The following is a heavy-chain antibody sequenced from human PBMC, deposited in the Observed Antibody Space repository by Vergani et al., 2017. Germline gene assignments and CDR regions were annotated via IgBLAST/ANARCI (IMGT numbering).Heavy chain of an antibody. CDR2: ISAYNGNT. V-gene: IGHV1-18*04. J-gene: IGHJ6*02. CDR1: GYTFTSYG. D-gene: IGHD6-6*01. Sequence: QVQLVQSGAEVKKPGSSVKVSCKASGYTFTSYGISWVRQAPGQGLEWMGWISAYNGNTNYAQKLQGRVTMTTDTSTSTAYMELRSLRSDDTAVYYCARDSDWLAARVLIYYYYGMDVWGQGTTVTVSS. CDR3: ARDSDWLAARVLIYYYYGMDV.